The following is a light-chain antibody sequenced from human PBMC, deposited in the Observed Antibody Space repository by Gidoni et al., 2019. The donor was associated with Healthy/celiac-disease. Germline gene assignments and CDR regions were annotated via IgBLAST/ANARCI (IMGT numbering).Light chain of an antibody. CDR3: QQYNRYSTWT. Sequence: DIQMTQSPSTLSASVGDRVTITCRASQSISSWLAWYQQDPGKAPKLLIYKASSLESGVPSRFSGSRSGTEFTLTISSLQPDDFATYYCQQYNRYSTWTFGQGTKVEIK. CDR1: QSISSW. CDR2: KAS. V-gene: IGKV1-5*03. J-gene: IGKJ1*01.